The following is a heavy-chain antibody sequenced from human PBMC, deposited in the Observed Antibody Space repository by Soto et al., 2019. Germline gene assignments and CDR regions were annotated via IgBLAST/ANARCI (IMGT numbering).Heavy chain of an antibody. CDR2: IIGSGEST. V-gene: IGHV3-23*01. J-gene: IGHJ4*02. CDR1: GFTFSSYA. CDR3: AKTGVVAAPDY. Sequence: EVQLLESGGGLVQPGGSLRLSCAASGFTFSSYAMNWVRQAPGKGLEWVSVIIGSGESTYYADSVMGRFTMSRANSNNTLYLQMNSLRAEDTAVYYCAKTGVVAAPDYWGQGTLVTVSS. D-gene: IGHD2-15*01.